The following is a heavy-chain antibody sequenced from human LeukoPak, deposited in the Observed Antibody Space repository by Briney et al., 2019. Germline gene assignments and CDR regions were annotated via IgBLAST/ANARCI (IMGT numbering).Heavy chain of an antibody. D-gene: IGHD6-19*01. CDR2: IRYDGSNK. Sequence: GGSLRLSCAASGFTFSSYGMHWVRQAPGKGLEWVAFIRYDGSNKYYADSVKGRFTISRDNSKNTLYLQMNSLRAEDTAVYYCAREEDSSGWYDYWGQGTLVTVSS. V-gene: IGHV3-30*02. CDR3: AREEDSSGWYDY. CDR1: GFTFSSYG. J-gene: IGHJ4*02.